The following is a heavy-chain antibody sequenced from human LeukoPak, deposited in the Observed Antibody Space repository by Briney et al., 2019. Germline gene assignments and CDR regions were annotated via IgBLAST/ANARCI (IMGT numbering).Heavy chain of an antibody. V-gene: IGHV3-23*01. D-gene: IGHD3-9*01. CDR1: GFTFSSYA. J-gene: IGHJ4*02. Sequence: GGSLRLSCAASGFTFSSYAMSWVRQAPGKGLEWVSAISGSGGSTYYADSVKGRFTISRDNSKNTLYLQMNSLRAEDTAVYYCARSQRIDWNFDYWGQGTLVTVSS. CDR2: ISGSGGST. CDR3: ARSQRIDWNFDY.